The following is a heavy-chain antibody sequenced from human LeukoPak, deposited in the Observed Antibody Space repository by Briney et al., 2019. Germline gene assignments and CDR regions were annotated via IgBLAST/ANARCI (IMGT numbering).Heavy chain of an antibody. CDR2: ISYDGSYK. CDR1: GFTFSSYS. Sequence: GGSLRLSCAASGFTFSSYSMNWVRQAPGKGLEWVAVISYDGSYKYYADSVKGRFTISRDNSKNTLYLQMNSLRPEDTAVFYCAKDAPPCSGGSCYSGYYFYGMDVWGKGTTVTVSS. CDR3: AKDAPPCSGGSCYSGYYFYGMDV. D-gene: IGHD2-15*01. V-gene: IGHV3-30*18. J-gene: IGHJ6*04.